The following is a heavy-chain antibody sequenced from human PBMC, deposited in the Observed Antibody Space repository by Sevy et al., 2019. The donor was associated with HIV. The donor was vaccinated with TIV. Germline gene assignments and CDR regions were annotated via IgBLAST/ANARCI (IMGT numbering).Heavy chain of an antibody. CDR3: GKGFAGPGRRYFDY. V-gene: IGHV3-30*02. CDR2: IRYDGSDK. Sequence: GGSLRLSCTASGFTFSNFGMHWVRQVPGKGLEWVTFIRYDGSDKYYAASVKGRFTISRDDSKNTLYLQMDSLRAEDTAIYYCGKGFAGPGRRYFDYWGQGTLVTVSS. D-gene: IGHD6-13*01. CDR1: GFTFSNFG. J-gene: IGHJ4*02.